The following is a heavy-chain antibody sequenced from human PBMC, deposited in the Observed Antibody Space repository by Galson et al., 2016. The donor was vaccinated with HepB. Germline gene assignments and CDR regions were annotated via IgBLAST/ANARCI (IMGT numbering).Heavy chain of an antibody. J-gene: IGHJ4*02. CDR1: GFSFRSYD. V-gene: IGHV3-13*01. CDR3: ARDSLGGFRPFDY. D-gene: IGHD2-15*01. CDR2: IDTADNT. Sequence: SLRLSCAGAGFSFRSYDMHWVRQTAGRGLEWVSSIDTADNTFYAVSVKGRLTISRENDKNSMHLQIHSLRAEDTAVYFCARDSLGGFRPFDYWGQGTLVTVSS.